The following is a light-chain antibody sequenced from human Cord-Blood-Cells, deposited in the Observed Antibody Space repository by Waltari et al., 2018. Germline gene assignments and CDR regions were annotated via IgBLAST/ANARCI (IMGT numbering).Light chain of an antibody. CDR1: SSDVGGYNY. J-gene: IGLJ2*01. CDR2: DVS. V-gene: IGLV2-11*01. CDR3: CSYAGSYTVV. Sequence: QSALTQSRSVSGSPGQSVTISCTGTSSDVGGYNYVSWYQQHPGKAPKLMIYDVSKRPSGFPDRFSGSKSGNTASLTISGLQAEDEADYYCCSYAGSYTVVFGGGTKLTVL.